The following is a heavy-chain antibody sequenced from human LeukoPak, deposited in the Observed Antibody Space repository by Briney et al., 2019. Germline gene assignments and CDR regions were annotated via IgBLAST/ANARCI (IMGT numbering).Heavy chain of an antibody. V-gene: IGHV4-34*01. Sequence: SETLSVTCAVYGGSFSGYYWSWIRQPPGKGLEWIGEINHSGSTNYNPSLKSRVTISVDTSKNQFSLKLSSVTAADTAVYYCARGEGIAAAGTGTWGQGTLVTVSS. J-gene: IGHJ5*02. D-gene: IGHD6-13*01. CDR2: INHSGST. CDR3: ARGEGIAAAGTGT. CDR1: GGSFSGYY.